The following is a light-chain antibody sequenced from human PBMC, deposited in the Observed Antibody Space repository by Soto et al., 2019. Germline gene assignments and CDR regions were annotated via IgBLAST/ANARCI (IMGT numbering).Light chain of an antibody. CDR3: GTWDSSLSAEV. V-gene: IGLV1-51*01. CDR2: DNN. CDR1: TSNIGYNY. J-gene: IGLJ1*01. Sequence: QAVLTQPPSVSAAPGQKVTISCSGSTSNIGYNYVSWYQQLPGTAPKLLIFDNNKRPSGIPDRFSGSNSGTSATLAITGLQTGDEADYYCGTWDSSLSAEVFGTGTKVTVL.